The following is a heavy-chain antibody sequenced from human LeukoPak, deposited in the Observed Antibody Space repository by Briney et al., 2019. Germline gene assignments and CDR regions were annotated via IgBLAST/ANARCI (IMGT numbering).Heavy chain of an antibody. CDR2: IKSKTDGGTT. CDR1: GFTFSNAW. CDR3: AKRIQSAMATGY. V-gene: IGHV3-15*01. Sequence: GGSLRLSCAASGFTFSNAWMSWVRQAPGKGLEWVGRIKSKTDGGTTDYAAPVKGRFTISRDDSKNTLYLQMNSLRAEDTAVYYCAKRIQSAMATGYWGKGTLVTVSS. J-gene: IGHJ4*02. D-gene: IGHD5-18*01.